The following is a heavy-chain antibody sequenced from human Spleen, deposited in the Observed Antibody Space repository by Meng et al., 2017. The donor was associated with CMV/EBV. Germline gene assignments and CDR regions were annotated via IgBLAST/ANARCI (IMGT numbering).Heavy chain of an antibody. CDR3: ARYGIYYYDSSGYSGFDY. CDR1: SFSGYS. D-gene: IGHD3-22*01. J-gene: IGHJ4*02. Sequence: SFSGYSWRWIRQPPGEGLEWLGAINHHGNTHYHPSLKRRVTISVDTSKNQFSLKLTSVTAAATAVYYCARYGIYYYDSSGYSGFDYWGQGTLVTVSS. V-gene: IGHV4-34*01. CDR2: INHHGNT.